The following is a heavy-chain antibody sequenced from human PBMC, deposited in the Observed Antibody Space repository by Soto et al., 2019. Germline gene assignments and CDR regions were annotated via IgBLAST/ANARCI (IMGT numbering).Heavy chain of an antibody. D-gene: IGHD4-17*01. CDR3: ARKMTTVTTWDY. Sequence: SETLSLTCFVSGASISSTNWWTWVRQPPGKGLEWIGEIYHSGSPTLSPSLRGRATISVDKSNNQFSLRLRSVTAADTAVYYCARKMTTVTTWDYWGQGMLVTVSS. CDR1: GASISSTNW. CDR2: IYHSGSP. V-gene: IGHV4-4*02. J-gene: IGHJ4*02.